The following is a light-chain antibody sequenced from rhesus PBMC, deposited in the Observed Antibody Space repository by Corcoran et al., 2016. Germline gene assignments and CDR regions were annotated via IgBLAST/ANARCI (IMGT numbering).Light chain of an antibody. CDR3: SSFASSNTFI. CDR2: EVS. CDR1: SSDIVTYNR. V-gene: IGLV2-13*03. J-gene: IGLJ1*01. Sequence: QAAPTQSPSVSGSPGQSVTISCTGTSSDIVTYNRVSWYQQLPGKAPKVIIYEVSQRPSGVSDRFSGSKSANTASLTISGLQAEDEADYYCSSFASSNTFIFGSGTRLTVL.